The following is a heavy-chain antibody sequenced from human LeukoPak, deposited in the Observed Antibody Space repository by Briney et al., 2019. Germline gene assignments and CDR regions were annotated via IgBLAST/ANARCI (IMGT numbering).Heavy chain of an antibody. CDR1: GGSFSGYY. CDR3: AREVRYFDWSHRFDP. D-gene: IGHD3-9*01. V-gene: IGHV4-34*01. J-gene: IGHJ5*02. CDR2: INHSGST. Sequence: SETLSLTCAVYGGSFSGYYWSWIRQPPGKGLEWIGEINHSGSTNYNPSLKSRATISVDTSKNQFSLKLSSETAADTAVYYCAREVRYFDWSHRFDPWGQGTLVTVSS.